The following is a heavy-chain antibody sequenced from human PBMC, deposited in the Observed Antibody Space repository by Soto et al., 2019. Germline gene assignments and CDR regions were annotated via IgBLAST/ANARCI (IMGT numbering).Heavy chain of an antibody. CDR3: ARDRFASSWSYFDY. J-gene: IGHJ4*02. Sequence: QVPLVESGGGVVQPGRSLRLSCAASGFTFSTHAMHWVRQAPGKGLEWVAVISYDGSNIYYADSVKGRFTISRDNSKNTLYLQMNSLRAEDTAVYYCARDRFASSWSYFDYWGQGTLVTVSS. CDR2: ISYDGSNI. D-gene: IGHD6-13*01. V-gene: IGHV3-30-3*01. CDR1: GFTFSTHA.